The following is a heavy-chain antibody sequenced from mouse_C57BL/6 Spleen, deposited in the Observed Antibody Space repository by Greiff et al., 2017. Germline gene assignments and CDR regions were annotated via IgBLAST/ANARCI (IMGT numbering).Heavy chain of an antibody. Sequence: QVQLKQPGTELVKLGASVKLSCKASGYTFTSYWMHWVKQRPGQGLEWIGNIIPSNGGTNYNEKFKSKATLTVDKSSSTAYMQLSSLTSEDSAVYYCARGDGYYPAWFAYWGQGTLVTVSA. V-gene: IGHV1-53*01. CDR1: GYTFTSYW. CDR3: ARGDGYYPAWFAY. CDR2: IIPSNGGT. J-gene: IGHJ3*01. D-gene: IGHD2-3*01.